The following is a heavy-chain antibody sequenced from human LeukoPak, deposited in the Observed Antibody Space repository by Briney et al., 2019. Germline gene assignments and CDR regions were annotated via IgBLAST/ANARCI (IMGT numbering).Heavy chain of an antibody. D-gene: IGHD1-14*01. CDR2: LYIGGNT. Sequence: GGSLRLSCAASGLIVSNNYMNWVRQAPGKGLEWVSALYIGGNTYYADSVKGRFTISRDNSKNTLYLQMNSLRAEDTAVYYCAKRGSQTGGFDYWGQGTLVTVSS. CDR1: GLIVSNNY. CDR3: AKRGSQTGGFDY. V-gene: IGHV3-53*01. J-gene: IGHJ4*02.